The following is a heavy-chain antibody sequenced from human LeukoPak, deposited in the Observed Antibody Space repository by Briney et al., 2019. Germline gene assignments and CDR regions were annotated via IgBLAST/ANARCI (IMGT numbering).Heavy chain of an antibody. CDR1: GFTFSSYG. D-gene: IGHD1-20*01. Sequence: PGRSLRLSCAASGFTFSSYGMHWVGQAPGKGLEWVAVIWYDGSNKYYADSVKGRFTISRDNSKNTLYLQMNSLRAEDTAVYYCASFITGTTSWGQGTLVTVSS. V-gene: IGHV3-33*01. J-gene: IGHJ5*02. CDR2: IWYDGSNK. CDR3: ASFITGTTS.